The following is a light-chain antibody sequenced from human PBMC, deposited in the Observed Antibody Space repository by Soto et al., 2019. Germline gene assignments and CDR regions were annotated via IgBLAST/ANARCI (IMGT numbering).Light chain of an antibody. J-gene: IGKJ4*01. Sequence: DIVMTLSPLSLPVTPGEPASISCRSSQSLLHSNGYNYLDWYLQKPGQSPQLLIYLGSNRASGVPDRFSGSGSGRDFTLKISRVEAEDVGVYYCMQALQTRLTFGGGTKVEIK. CDR2: LGS. CDR1: QSLLHSNGYNY. CDR3: MQALQTRLT. V-gene: IGKV2-28*01.